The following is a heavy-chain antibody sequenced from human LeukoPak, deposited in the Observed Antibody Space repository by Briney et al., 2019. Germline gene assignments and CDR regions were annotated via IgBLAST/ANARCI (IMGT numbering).Heavy chain of an antibody. V-gene: IGHV3-30-3*01. CDR2: ISYDGSNK. Sequence: GGSLRLSCAASGFTFSSYAMHWVRQAPGKGLEWVAVISYDGSNKYYADSVKGRFTISRDNSKNTLYLQMNSLRAEDTAVYYCARATPRIIAARNDYWGQGTLVTVSS. CDR3: ARATPRIIAARNDY. D-gene: IGHD6-6*01. J-gene: IGHJ4*02. CDR1: GFTFSSYA.